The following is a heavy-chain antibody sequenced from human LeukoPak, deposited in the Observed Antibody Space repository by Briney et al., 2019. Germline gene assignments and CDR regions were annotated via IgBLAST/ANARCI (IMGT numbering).Heavy chain of an antibody. D-gene: IGHD3-16*01. V-gene: IGHV3-74*01. Sequence: PGGSLRLSCAASGFTFGNYWMHWVRQAPGQGLVWVSRITSDGSSTNYADSVKGRFTISRDNAKNTLYLQMNSLRAEDTAMYYCARDSQQSWGDCWGQGTLVTVSS. J-gene: IGHJ4*02. CDR1: GFTFGNYW. CDR3: ARDSQQSWGDC. CDR2: ITSDGSST.